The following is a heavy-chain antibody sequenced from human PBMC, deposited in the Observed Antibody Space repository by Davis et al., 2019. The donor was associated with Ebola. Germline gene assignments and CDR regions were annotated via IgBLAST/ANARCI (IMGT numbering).Heavy chain of an antibody. CDR3: AKDLQYYDFWSGTDYYYYYGMDV. CDR2: IWYDGSNK. J-gene: IGHJ6*02. CDR1: GFTFSSYG. D-gene: IGHD3-3*01. Sequence: PGGSLRLSCAASGFTFSSYGMHWVRQAPGKGLEWVAVIWYDGSNKYYADSVKGRFTISRDNSKNTLYLQMNSLRAEDTAVYYCAKDLQYYDFWSGTDYYYYYGMDVWGQGTTVTVSS. V-gene: IGHV3-30*02.